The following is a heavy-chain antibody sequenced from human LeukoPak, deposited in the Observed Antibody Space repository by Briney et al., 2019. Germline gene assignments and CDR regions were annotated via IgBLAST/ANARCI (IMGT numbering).Heavy chain of an antibody. CDR3: ARDRGYDFWSGYYFDY. D-gene: IGHD3-3*01. CDR1: GGSFSGYH. CDR2: INHSGST. V-gene: IGHV4-34*01. Sequence: PSETLSLTCAVYGGSFSGYHWSWIRQPPGKGLEWIGEINHSGSTNYNPSLKSRVTISVDTSKNQFSLKLSSVTAADTAVYYCARDRGYDFWSGYYFDYWGQGTLVTVSS. J-gene: IGHJ4*02.